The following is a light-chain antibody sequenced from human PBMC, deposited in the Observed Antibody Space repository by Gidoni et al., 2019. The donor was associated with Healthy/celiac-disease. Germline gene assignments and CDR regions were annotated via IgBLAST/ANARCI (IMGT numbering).Light chain of an antibody. CDR2: AAS. CDR1: QSISSY. J-gene: IGKJ3*01. V-gene: IGKV1-39*01. Sequence: DIQIIQSPSSLSASVGDRVTITCRASQSISSYLNWYQQKPGKAPKLLIYAASSLQSGVPSRFSGSGSGTDFTLTISSLQPEDFVTYYCQQSYSTPFTFGPGTKVDIK. CDR3: QQSYSTPFT.